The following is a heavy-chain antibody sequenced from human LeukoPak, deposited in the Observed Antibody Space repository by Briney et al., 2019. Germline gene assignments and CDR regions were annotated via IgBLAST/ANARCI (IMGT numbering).Heavy chain of an antibody. CDR3: AKTPDYYGSGSYRAFDY. D-gene: IGHD3-10*01. Sequence: GGSLRLSCAASGFTFSSYAMSWVRQAPGKGLEWVSAISGSGGGTYYADSVKGRFTISRDNSKNTLYLQMNSLRAEDTAVYYCAKTPDYYGSGSYRAFDYWGQGTLVTVSS. V-gene: IGHV3-23*01. CDR1: GFTFSSYA. J-gene: IGHJ4*02. CDR2: ISGSGGGT.